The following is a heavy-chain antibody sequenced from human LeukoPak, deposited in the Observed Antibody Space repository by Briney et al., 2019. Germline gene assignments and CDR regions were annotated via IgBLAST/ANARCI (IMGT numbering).Heavy chain of an antibody. CDR2: ISGSGGST. CDR3: ANLRGTGEYYFDC. D-gene: IGHD3/OR15-3a*01. CDR1: GFTFSSYA. Sequence: PGGSLRLSCAASGFTFSSYAMSWVRQAPGKGLEWVPAISGSGGSTYYADSVKGRFTISRDNSKNTLYLQMNSLRAEDTAVYYCANLRGTGEYYFDCWGQGTLVTVSS. J-gene: IGHJ4*02. V-gene: IGHV3-23*01.